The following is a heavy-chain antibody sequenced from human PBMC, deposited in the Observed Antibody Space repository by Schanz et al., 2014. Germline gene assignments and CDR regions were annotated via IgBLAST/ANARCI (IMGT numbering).Heavy chain of an antibody. J-gene: IGHJ5*02. CDR1: GYTFTRSG. D-gene: IGHD2-2*01. V-gene: IGHV1-18*01. CDR2: IGGSDGNT. Sequence: QVQLVQSGAEVKTPGASVKVSCKASGYTFTRSGISWVRQAPGQGLEWMGWIGGSDGNTNFAQKFQGRVTMTTDTSTSTVYMELRSLRSDDTAVYYCARDRRRYCSTASCLHDNWFDPWGQGTLXIVSS. CDR3: ARDRRRYCSTASCLHDNWFDP.